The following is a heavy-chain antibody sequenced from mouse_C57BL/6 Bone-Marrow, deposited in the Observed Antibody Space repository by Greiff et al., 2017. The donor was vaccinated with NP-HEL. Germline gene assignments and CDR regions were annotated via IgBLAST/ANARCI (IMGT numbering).Heavy chain of an antibody. CDR1: GYTFTSYW. Sequence: VKLQQPGAELVKPGASVKMSCKASGYTFTSYWITWVKQRPGQGLEWIGDIYPGSGSTNYNEKFKSKATLTVDTSSSTAYMQLSSLTSEDSAVYYCARETYYSNPGDYWGQGTTLTVSS. CDR3: ARETYYSNPGDY. CDR2: IYPGSGST. J-gene: IGHJ2*01. V-gene: IGHV1-55*01. D-gene: IGHD2-5*01.